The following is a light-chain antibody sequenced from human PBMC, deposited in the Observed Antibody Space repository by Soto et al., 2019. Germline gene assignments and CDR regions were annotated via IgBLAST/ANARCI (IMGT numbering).Light chain of an antibody. CDR3: AAWDDSLNSRM. J-gene: IGLJ3*02. CDR1: SSNIGRYS. CDR2: GNN. Sequence: QSVLTQSPSASGTPGQRVTISCSGSSSNIGRYSVYWYQQLPGTAPRLLIFGNNQRPSGVPDRFSGSKSGTSASLAISGLRSEDEADYYCAAWDDSLNSRMFGGGTRSPS. V-gene: IGLV1-47*01.